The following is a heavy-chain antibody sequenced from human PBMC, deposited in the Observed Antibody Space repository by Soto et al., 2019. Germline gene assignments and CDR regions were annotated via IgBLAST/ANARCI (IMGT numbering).Heavy chain of an antibody. Sequence: GGSLRLSCAASGFTFSAYAMRWVRQAPGKGLEWVALISYDGTNTYYGDSVKGRFTISRDNSKNTLYLQMNSLRAEDTAVYYCARDRDYYGSGSLDHWGQGTLVTVSS. J-gene: IGHJ5*02. CDR1: GFTFSAYA. CDR2: ISYDGTNT. CDR3: ARDRDYYGSGSLDH. V-gene: IGHV3-30-3*01. D-gene: IGHD3-10*01.